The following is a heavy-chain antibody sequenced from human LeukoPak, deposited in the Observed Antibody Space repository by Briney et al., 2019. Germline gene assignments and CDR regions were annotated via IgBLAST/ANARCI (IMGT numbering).Heavy chain of an antibody. CDR1: GFTFSSYA. D-gene: IGHD3-22*01. CDR2: ISYDGSNK. Sequence: SGGSLRLSCAASGFTFSSYAMHWVRQAPGKGLEWVAVISYDGSNKYYADSVKGRFTISRDNSKNTLYLQMNSLRAEDTAVYYCAKDYYDSSGCCDYWGQGTLVTVSS. V-gene: IGHV3-30*04. J-gene: IGHJ4*02. CDR3: AKDYYDSSGCCDY.